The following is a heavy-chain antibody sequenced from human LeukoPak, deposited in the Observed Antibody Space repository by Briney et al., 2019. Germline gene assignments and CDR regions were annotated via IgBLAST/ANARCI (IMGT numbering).Heavy chain of an antibody. J-gene: IGHJ6*02. D-gene: IGHD1-26*01. CDR1: GGSISSSSYS. CDR2: IYYSGST. Sequence: SETLSLTCTVSGGSISSSSYSWGWIRQPPGKGLEWIGSIYYSGSTYHNPSLKSRVTISVDTSKNQFSLKLSSVTAADTAVYYCAGKYSGSFALTYYYGMDVWGQGTTVTVSS. CDR3: AGKYSGSFALTYYYGMDV. V-gene: IGHV4-39*01.